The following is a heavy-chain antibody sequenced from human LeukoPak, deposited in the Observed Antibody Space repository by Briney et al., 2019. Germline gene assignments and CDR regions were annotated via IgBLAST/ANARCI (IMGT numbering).Heavy chain of an antibody. V-gene: IGHV3-7*01. J-gene: IGHJ4*02. CDR3: ARSSSSWAPLDY. CDR2: IKQDGGAK. Sequence: SGGSLRLSCAASGFTFTNYWMNWLRQAPGKGLEWVANIKQDGGAKNYVDSVKGRFTISRDNAKNSLYLQMNSLRAEDTAVYYCARSSSSWAPLDYWGQGTLVTVSS. D-gene: IGHD6-13*01. CDR1: GFTFTNYW.